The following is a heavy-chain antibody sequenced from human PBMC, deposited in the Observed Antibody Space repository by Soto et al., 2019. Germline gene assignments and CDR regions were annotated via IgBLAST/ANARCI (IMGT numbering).Heavy chain of an antibody. CDR1: GDSIGRYY. Sequence: SETLSLTCTVSGDSIGRYYWSWVRQPAGKGLEWIGRMSTSGGSGYSPSLKSRVSMSLDTSMNQFSLRLTSVTAADTAVYYCARYSASGLYYYFGMDVWGQGTTVTVSS. V-gene: IGHV4-4*07. CDR3: ARYSASGLYYYFGMDV. CDR2: MSTSGGS. J-gene: IGHJ6*02. D-gene: IGHD6-13*01.